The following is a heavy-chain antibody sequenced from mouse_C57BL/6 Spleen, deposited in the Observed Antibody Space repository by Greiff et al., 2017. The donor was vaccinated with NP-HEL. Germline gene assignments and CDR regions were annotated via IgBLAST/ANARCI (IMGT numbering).Heavy chain of an antibody. V-gene: IGHV1-52*01. Sequence: QVQLQQPGAELVRPGSSVKLSCKASGYTFTSYWMHWVKQRPIQGLEWIGNIDPADSDTHYNQKFKDKATLTVDKSSSTAYMQLSSLTSEDSAVYYCAREVTYAMDYWGQGTSVTVSS. D-gene: IGHD2-3*01. CDR2: IDPADSDT. CDR1: GYTFTSYW. J-gene: IGHJ4*01. CDR3: AREVTYAMDY.